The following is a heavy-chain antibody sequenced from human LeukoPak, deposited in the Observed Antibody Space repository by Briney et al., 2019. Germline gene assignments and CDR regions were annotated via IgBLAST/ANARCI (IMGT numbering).Heavy chain of an antibody. V-gene: IGHV4-34*01. D-gene: IGHD6-19*01. CDR3: ARAASSGWYRWGIDY. CDR1: GGSFSGYY. Sequence: PSETLSLTYAVYGGSFSGYYWSWIRQPPGEGLEWIGEINHSGSTNYNPSLKSRVTISVDTSKNQFSLKLSSVTAADTAVYYCARAASSGWYRWGIDYWGQGTLVTVSS. CDR2: INHSGST. J-gene: IGHJ4*02.